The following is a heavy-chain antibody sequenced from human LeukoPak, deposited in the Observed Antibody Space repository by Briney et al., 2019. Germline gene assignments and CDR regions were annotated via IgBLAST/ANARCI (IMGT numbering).Heavy chain of an antibody. D-gene: IGHD3-22*01. J-gene: IGHJ4*02. CDR3: ARDMKYYYDSSGYYAFDY. Sequence: PGGSLRLSCAASAFTFNTYSMNWVRQAPGKGLEWVSSISTSSTYIYYADSVKGRFTVSRDNAKNSLYLQMNSLRAEDTAVYYCARDMKYYYDSSGYYAFDYWGQGTLVTVSS. V-gene: IGHV3-21*01. CDR1: AFTFNTYS. CDR2: ISTSSTYI.